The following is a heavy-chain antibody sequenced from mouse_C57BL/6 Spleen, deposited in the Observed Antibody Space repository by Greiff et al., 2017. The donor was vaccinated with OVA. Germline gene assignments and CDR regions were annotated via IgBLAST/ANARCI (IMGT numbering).Heavy chain of an antibody. CDR2: IAPANGNT. D-gene: IGHD1-3*01. V-gene: IGHV14-3*01. Sequence: VQLQQSVAELVRPGASVKLSCTASGFNITNTYMHWVKQRPEQGLEWIGRIAPANGNTNYAPKFQGKATITADTSSNTAYLQLSSLTSEDTASDYCASKGNNAMDYWGQGTSVTVSS. J-gene: IGHJ4*01. CDR3: ASKGNNAMDY. CDR1: GFNITNTY.